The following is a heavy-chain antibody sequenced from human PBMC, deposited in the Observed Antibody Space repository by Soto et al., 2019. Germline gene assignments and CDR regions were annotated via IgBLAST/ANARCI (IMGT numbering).Heavy chain of an antibody. D-gene: IGHD3-10*01. CDR2: TYYRSEWFN. J-gene: IGHJ4*01. CDR1: GDSVSSNSSA. CDR3: ARDIGFAY. Sequence: PSQTLSLPVGISGDSVSSNSSACNWIRQSPSRGLEWLGRTYYRSEWFNEYAVSVKSRITINPDTSRNQISLQLNSVTPEDTAIYYCARDIGFAYWGRGTQVTVSS. V-gene: IGHV6-1*01.